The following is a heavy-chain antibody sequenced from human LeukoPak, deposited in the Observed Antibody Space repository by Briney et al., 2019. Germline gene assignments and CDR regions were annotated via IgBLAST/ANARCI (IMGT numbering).Heavy chain of an antibody. CDR1: AFTFSTYA. CDR2: HSSNGGST. CDR3: ARTQRVGALGYFDS. Sequence: GGSLRLSCAASAFTFSTYAMHWVRQAPGRGLEYVSGHSSNGGSTYYANSVKDRFTISRDNSKNTLYLQMGSLRPEDMAVYYCARTQRVGALGYFDSWGQGTLVTVPS. D-gene: IGHD1-26*01. V-gene: IGHV3-64*01. J-gene: IGHJ4*02.